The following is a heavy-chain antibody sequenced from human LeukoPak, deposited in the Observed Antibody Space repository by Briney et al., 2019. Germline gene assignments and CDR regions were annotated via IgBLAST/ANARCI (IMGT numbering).Heavy chain of an antibody. V-gene: IGHV3-7*01. CDR2: IKEDGTDK. CDR1: GFIFSNYW. CDR3: ARDAAYGYDRFDY. J-gene: IGHJ4*02. D-gene: IGHD5-18*01. Sequence: GGSLRLSCATSGFIFSNYWMAWVGQAPGKGLEWVANIKEDGTDKNYVESLKGRFTISRDNAKNSLYLQMNNLRAEDTAIYYCARDAAYGYDRFDYWGQGTQVTVSS.